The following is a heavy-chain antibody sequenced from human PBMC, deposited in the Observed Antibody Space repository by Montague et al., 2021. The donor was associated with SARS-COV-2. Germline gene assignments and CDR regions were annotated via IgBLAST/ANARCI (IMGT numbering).Heavy chain of an antibody. CDR2: IYYSGST. J-gene: IGHJ6*02. Sequence: TLSLTCTVSGGSISSGGYYWSWIRQHPGKGLEWIGYIYYSGSTYYNPSLKSRVTISVDTSKNQFSLKLSSVTAADTAVYHCARAAPWSFRDILTGYYYYYGMDVWGQGTTVTVSS. V-gene: IGHV4-31*03. D-gene: IGHD3-9*01. CDR3: ARAAPWSFRDILTGYYYYYGMDV. CDR1: GGSISSGGYY.